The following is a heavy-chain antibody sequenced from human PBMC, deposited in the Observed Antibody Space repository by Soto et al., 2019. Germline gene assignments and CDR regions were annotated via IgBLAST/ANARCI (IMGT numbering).Heavy chain of an antibody. CDR3: ARRNVYGSGSYSYDY. D-gene: IGHD3-10*01. Sequence: QVQLVQSGAEVKKPGASVKVSCKASGYTFTNYAMHWVRQAPGQRLEWMGWINAAIGNTKYSQKFQGSVTITRDTSANTAYMELSSLRSEDTAVYYCARRNVYGSGSYSYDYWGQGTLVTVYS. CDR2: INAAIGNT. V-gene: IGHV1-3*01. CDR1: GYTFTNYA. J-gene: IGHJ4*02.